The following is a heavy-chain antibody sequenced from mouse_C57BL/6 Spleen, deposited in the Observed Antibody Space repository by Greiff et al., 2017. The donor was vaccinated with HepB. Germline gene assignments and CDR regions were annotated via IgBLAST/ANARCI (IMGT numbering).Heavy chain of an antibody. CDR3: ERQRDSNLYYAMDD. D-gene: IGHD2-5*01. J-gene: IGHJ4*01. CDR2: ISNGGGST. Sequence: EVKLMESGGGLVQPGGSLKLSCAASGFTFSDYYMYWVRQTPEKRLEWVAYISNGGGSTYYPDTVKGRFTISRDNAKNTLDLQMSRLKSEDTAMYDGERQRDSNLYYAMDDWGQGTSVTVAS. V-gene: IGHV5-12*01. CDR1: GFTFSDYY.